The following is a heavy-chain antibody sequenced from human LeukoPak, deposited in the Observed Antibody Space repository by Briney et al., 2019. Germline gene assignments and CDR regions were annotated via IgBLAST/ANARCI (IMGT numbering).Heavy chain of an antibody. D-gene: IGHD6-19*01. CDR2: IYHSGST. J-gene: IGHJ4*02. CDR1: GYSISSGYY. Sequence: PSETLSLTCTVSGYSISSGYYWGWIRQPPGKRLEWIGSIYHSGSTYYNPSLKSRVTISVDTSKNQFSLKLSSVTAADTAVYYCARAGAVAGTVDYWGQGTLVTVSS. CDR3: ARAGAVAGTVDY. V-gene: IGHV4-38-2*02.